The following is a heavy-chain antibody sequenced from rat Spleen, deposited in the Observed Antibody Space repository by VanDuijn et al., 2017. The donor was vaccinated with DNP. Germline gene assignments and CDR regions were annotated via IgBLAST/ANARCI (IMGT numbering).Heavy chain of an antibody. CDR2: ISYDGGST. CDR1: GFTFSDYY. D-gene: IGHD2-1*01. V-gene: IGHV5-20*01. CDR3: ARYAPSASYAMDA. J-gene: IGHJ4*01. Sequence: EVQLVESGGGLVQPGRSLKLSCTASGFTFSDYYMAWVRQAPTKGLEWVAYISYDGGSTSYPDSVKGRFTISRDNAKNTLYLQMNSLRSEDTATYYCARYAPSASYAMDAWGQGTSVTVSS.